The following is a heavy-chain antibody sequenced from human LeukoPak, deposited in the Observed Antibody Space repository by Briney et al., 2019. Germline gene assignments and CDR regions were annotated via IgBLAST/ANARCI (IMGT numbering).Heavy chain of an antibody. CDR2: ISSDGSST. Sequence: GGTLRLSCVASGFTFSSYWMHWVRQAPGKGLVWVSRISSDGSSTSYADSVKGRFTISRDNAKNTLYLQMNSLRAEDTAVYYCAKDGGGYYPYYYYYMDVWGKGTTVTISS. V-gene: IGHV3-74*01. J-gene: IGHJ6*03. CDR3: AKDGGGYYPYYYYYMDV. CDR1: GFTFSSYW. D-gene: IGHD3-22*01.